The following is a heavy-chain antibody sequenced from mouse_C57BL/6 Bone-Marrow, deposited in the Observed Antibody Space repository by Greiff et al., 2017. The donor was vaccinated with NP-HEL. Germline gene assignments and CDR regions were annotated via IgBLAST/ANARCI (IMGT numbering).Heavy chain of an antibody. D-gene: IGHD1-1*01. V-gene: IGHV2-5*01. CDR1: GFSLTSYG. CDR2: IGRGGST. CDR3: AKKVTYYYGSSYAMDY. Sequence: QVQLKQSGPGLVQPSQSLSITCTVSGFSLTSYGVHWVRQSPGKGMEWLGVIGRGGSTDYNEAVMSRLSITKDNTKRQVFFKMNSLQADDTAIYYCAKKVTYYYGSSYAMDYWGQGTSVTVSS. J-gene: IGHJ4*01.